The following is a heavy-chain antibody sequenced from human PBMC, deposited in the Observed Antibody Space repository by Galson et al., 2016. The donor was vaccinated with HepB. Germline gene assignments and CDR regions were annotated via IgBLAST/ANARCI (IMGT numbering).Heavy chain of an antibody. V-gene: IGHV3-30*18. Sequence: SLRLSCAASGFTVSSNYMSWVRQAPGKGLEWVAIISFDGSNEYYADSVKGRFTISRDNSKNTLYLQMNSLRAEDTAVYYCAKDKCTGGFCYSGTPIFDYWGQGALVTVSS. CDR2: ISFDGSNE. CDR1: GFTVSSNY. J-gene: IGHJ4*02. D-gene: IGHD2-8*02. CDR3: AKDKCTGGFCYSGTPIFDY.